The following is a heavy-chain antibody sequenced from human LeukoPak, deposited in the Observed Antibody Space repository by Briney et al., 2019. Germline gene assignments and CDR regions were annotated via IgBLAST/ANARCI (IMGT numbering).Heavy chain of an antibody. D-gene: IGHD2-2*01. V-gene: IGHV1-69*13. J-gene: IGHJ3*02. Sequence: SVKVSCKASGCTFSSYAISWVRQAPGHGLEWMGGIIPIFGTANYAQKFQGRVTITADESTSTAYMELSSLRSEDTAVYYCAREVGLYCSSTSCHDAFDIWGQGTMVTVSS. CDR1: GCTFSSYA. CDR2: IIPIFGTA. CDR3: AREVGLYCSSTSCHDAFDI.